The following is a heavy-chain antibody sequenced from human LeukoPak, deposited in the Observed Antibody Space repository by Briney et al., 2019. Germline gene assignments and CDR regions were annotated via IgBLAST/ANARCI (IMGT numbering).Heavy chain of an antibody. CDR2: INPNSGGT. D-gene: IGHD5-12*01. Sequence: ASVKVSCKASGYTFTGYYMHWVRQAPGQGLEWMGWINPNSGGTNYAQKFQGWVTMTRDTSISTAYMELSRLRSDDTAVYYCAREVRSGYDWTFDYWGQGTRVTVSS. V-gene: IGHV1-2*04. J-gene: IGHJ4*02. CDR1: GYTFTGYY. CDR3: AREVRSGYDWTFDY.